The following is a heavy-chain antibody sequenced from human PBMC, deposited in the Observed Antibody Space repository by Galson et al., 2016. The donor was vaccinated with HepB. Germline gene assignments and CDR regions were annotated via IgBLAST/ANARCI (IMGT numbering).Heavy chain of an antibody. J-gene: IGHJ5*02. CDR1: GHIFTSQW. V-gene: IGHV5-51*01. D-gene: IGHD3-10*01. Sequence: QSGAEVKKAGESLKISCKGPGHIFTSQWIGWVRQMPGKGLECIGIIYPRDSDIRYRPSFQGHVTISADKSISTAYLQWSRLKASDSAMYYCSILPTVIPAAGWFDPWGQGILVTVSS. CDR3: SILPTVIPAAGWFDP. CDR2: IYPRDSDI.